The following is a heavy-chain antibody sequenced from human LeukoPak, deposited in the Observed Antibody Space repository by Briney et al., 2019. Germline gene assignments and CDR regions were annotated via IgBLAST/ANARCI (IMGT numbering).Heavy chain of an antibody. CDR1: GFSFSSNA. J-gene: IGHJ4*02. CDR2: ISGSGGST. CDR3: AKDLLSGSGSYSWGVFDY. Sequence: PGGSLRLSCAASGFSFSSNAMSWVRQAPGKGLEWVSGISGSGGSTVYADSVKGRFTISRDNSKSTLYLQMNSLRAEDTAVYYCAKDLLSGSGSYSWGVFDYWGQGTLVTVSS. D-gene: IGHD3-10*01. V-gene: IGHV3-23*01.